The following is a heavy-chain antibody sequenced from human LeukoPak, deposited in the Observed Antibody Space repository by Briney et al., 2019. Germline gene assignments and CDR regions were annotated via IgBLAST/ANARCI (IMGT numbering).Heavy chain of an antibody. V-gene: IGHV3-21*01. CDR3: TTDKVGEYQPDY. Sequence: GGSLRLSCAASGFTFSSYSMNWVRQAPGKGLEWVSSISSSSSYIYYADSVKGRFTISRDNAKNSLYLQMNSLRAEDTAVYYCTTDKVGEYQPDYWGQGTLVTVSS. CDR2: ISSSSSYI. J-gene: IGHJ4*02. CDR1: GFTFSSYS. D-gene: IGHD3-16*01.